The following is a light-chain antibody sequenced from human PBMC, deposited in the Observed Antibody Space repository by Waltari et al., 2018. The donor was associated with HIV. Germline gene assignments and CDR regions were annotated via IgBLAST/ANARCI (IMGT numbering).Light chain of an antibody. Sequence: DVVMTQSPVSLPVTLGQPASISCRSSQGLVYSDGNTYLNWFQQRPGQSPRRLIYKVSSRDSGGPDRFSGSGSGTDCRLKISRVEAEDVAVYYCLQGTHWPWRFGEGTRLEIK. J-gene: IGKJ5*01. CDR3: LQGTHWPWR. CDR2: KVS. CDR1: QGLVYSDGNTY. V-gene: IGKV2-30*01.